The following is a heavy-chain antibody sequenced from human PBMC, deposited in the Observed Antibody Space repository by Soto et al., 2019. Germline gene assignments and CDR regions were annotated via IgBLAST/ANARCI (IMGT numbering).Heavy chain of an antibody. J-gene: IGHJ4*02. D-gene: IGHD3-22*01. CDR1: GGSISSYY. V-gene: IGHV4-4*07. Sequence: PSETLSLTCTVSGGSISSYYWSWIRQPAGKGLEWIGRIYTSGSTNYNPSLKSRVTMSVDTSKNQFSLKLSSVTAADTAVYYCASTNYYDSSGYFDYWGPGTLVTVSS. CDR3: ASTNYYDSSGYFDY. CDR2: IYTSGST.